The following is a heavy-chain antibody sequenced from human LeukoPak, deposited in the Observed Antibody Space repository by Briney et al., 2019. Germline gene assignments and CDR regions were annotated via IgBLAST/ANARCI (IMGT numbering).Heavy chain of an antibody. CDR2: ISGSGGNT. Sequence: PGGSLRLSCVASGFTFSSYAMSWVRQAPGQGLEWVSAISGSGGNTDYADSVKGRFTFSRDNSKNTLYLQMNSLRAEDTAIYYCAKGSRLEWFDWGQGALVIVSS. J-gene: IGHJ4*02. CDR3: AKGSRLEWFD. D-gene: IGHD3-3*01. V-gene: IGHV3-23*01. CDR1: GFTFSSYA.